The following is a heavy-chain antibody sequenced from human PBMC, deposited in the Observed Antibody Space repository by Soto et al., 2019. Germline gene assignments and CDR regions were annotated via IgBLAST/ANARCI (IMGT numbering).Heavy chain of an antibody. D-gene: IGHD1-26*01. V-gene: IGHV1-2*04. Sequence: GASVKVSCKASGYTFTGYYMHWVRQAPGQGLEWMGRINPNSGGTNYAQKFQGWVTMTRDTSISTAYMELSRLRSDDTAVYYCARAWYSGRYYVDYWGQGTLVTVSS. CDR2: INPNSGGT. J-gene: IGHJ4*02. CDR1: GYTFTGYY. CDR3: ARAWYSGRYYVDY.